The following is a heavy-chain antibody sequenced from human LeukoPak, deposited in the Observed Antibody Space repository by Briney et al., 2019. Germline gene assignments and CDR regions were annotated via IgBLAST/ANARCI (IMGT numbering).Heavy chain of an antibody. CDR3: ARHSEYYSGSGSASGYFDY. Sequence: RSETLSLTCSVSVGSISSSSYYWGWIRQPPGKGLEWIGTIYYSGTTYYNPPPKSRVTMSIDTSKNQFSLKLSSVTAADPAVYYCARHSEYYSGSGSASGYFDYWGQGTLVTVSS. CDR2: IYYSGTT. CDR1: VGSISSSSYY. D-gene: IGHD3-10*01. V-gene: IGHV4-39*01. J-gene: IGHJ4*02.